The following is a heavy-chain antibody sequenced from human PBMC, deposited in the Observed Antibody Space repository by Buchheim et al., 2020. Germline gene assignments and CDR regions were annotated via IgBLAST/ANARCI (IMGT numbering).Heavy chain of an antibody. Sequence: QVQLVQSGAEVRDPGASVKVSCKASGYSLTSHYMHWVRQAPGQSLEWMGWINTARGDTKTSQRLQGRVTMSRDTLEAKAYMELTGLKFEDTAVYYCARGTGTSWFDRWGQGTL. CDR3: ARGTGTSWFDR. V-gene: IGHV1-3*04. CDR2: INTARGDT. CDR1: GYSLTSHY. J-gene: IGHJ5*02. D-gene: IGHD1-7*01.